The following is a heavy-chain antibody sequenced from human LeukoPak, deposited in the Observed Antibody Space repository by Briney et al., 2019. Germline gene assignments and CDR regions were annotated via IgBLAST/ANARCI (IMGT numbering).Heavy chain of an antibody. CDR2: ISGSGGST. CDR1: GFTFSSYG. V-gene: IGHV3-23*01. Sequence: GGSLRLSCAASGFTFSSYGMSWVRQAPGKGLEWVSAISGSGGSTYYADSVKGRFTISRDNSKNTLYLQMNSLRAEDTAVYYCARVGRGSGWYGDWGQGTLVTVSS. CDR3: ARVGRGSGWYGD. J-gene: IGHJ4*02. D-gene: IGHD6-19*01.